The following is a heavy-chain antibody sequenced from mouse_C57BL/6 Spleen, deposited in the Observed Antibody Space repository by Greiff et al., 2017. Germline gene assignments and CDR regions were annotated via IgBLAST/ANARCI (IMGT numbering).Heavy chain of an antibody. CDR2: IFPGSGST. D-gene: IGHD1-3*01. CDR1: GYTFTDYY. V-gene: IGHV1-75*01. J-gene: IGHJ2*01. Sequence: QVQLQQSGPELVKPGASVKISCKASGYTFTDYYINWVKQRPGQGLEWIGWIFPGSGSTYYNEKFKGKATLTVDKSSSTAYLLLSSLDSEDSAVDFWERRGSGRGYFDYWGQGTTLTVSS. CDR3: ERRGSGRGYFDY.